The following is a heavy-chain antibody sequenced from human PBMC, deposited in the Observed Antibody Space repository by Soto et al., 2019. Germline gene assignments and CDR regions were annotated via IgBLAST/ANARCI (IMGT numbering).Heavy chain of an antibody. CDR1: GGTFSSST. CDR3: AIEPPQLGFNDIDL. V-gene: IGHV1-69*08. CDR2: IIPILGIA. D-gene: IGHD6-13*01. Sequence: QVQLVQSGAVVKKPGSSVKVSCKASGGTFSSSTISWVRQAPGQGLEWMGRIIPILGIANYAQKFQGRVTXXAXKXXSTAYKELSSLRSKDTAVYYCAIEPPQLGFNDIDLWGQGTTVTVSS. J-gene: IGHJ6*02.